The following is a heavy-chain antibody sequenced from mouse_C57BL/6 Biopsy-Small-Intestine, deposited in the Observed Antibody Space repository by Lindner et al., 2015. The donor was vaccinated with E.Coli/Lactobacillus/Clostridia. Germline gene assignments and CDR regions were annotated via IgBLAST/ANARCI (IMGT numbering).Heavy chain of an antibody. V-gene: IGHV5-17*01. Sequence: VQLQESGGGLVKPGGSRKLSCAASGFTFSDYGMHWVRQAPETGLEWVAYITSDSHTIYYADTVKGRFTISRDNAKNTLFLQMTSLRSEDTAMYYCARGDMGLYYGMDHWGQGTSVTVSS. CDR2: ITSDSHTI. CDR3: ARGDMGLYYGMDH. J-gene: IGHJ4*01. CDR1: GFTFSDYG.